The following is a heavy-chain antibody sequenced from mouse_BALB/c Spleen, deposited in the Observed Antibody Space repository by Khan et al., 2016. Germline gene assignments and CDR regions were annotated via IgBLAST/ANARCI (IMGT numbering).Heavy chain of an antibody. CDR3: AQIYDGYYGFAY. V-gene: IGHV14-3*02. J-gene: IGHJ3*01. D-gene: IGHD2-3*01. CDR1: GFNIKDTY. CDR2: IDPANGNT. Sequence: EVQLVESGAELVKPGASVKLSCTASGFNIKDTYMHWVKQRPEQGLEWIGRIDPANGNTKYDPKFQGKATITADTSSNTAYLQLSSLTSEDTAVYYCAQIYDGYYGFAYWGQGTLVTVSA.